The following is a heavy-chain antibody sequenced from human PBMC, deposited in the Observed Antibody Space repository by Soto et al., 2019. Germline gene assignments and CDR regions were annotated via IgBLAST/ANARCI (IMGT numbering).Heavy chain of an antibody. CDR3: ARDEGLWTAYYYYGMDV. Sequence: GGSLRFSCAASGFTFSSYSMNWVRQAPGKGLEWVSSISSSSSYIYYADSVKGRFTISRDNAKNSLYLQMNSLRAEDTAVYYCARDEGLWTAYYYYGMDVWGQGTTVTVSS. J-gene: IGHJ6*02. CDR2: ISSSSSYI. CDR1: GFTFSSYS. D-gene: IGHD5-18*01. V-gene: IGHV3-21*01.